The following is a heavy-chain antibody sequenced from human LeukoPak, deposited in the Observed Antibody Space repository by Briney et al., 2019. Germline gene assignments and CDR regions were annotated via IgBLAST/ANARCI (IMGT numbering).Heavy chain of an antibody. CDR3: ARVHCSGGSCYSSYYYYGMDV. D-gene: IGHD2-15*01. J-gene: IGHJ6*02. V-gene: IGHV3-11*01. CDR1: GFTLSDYY. Sequence: GGSLRLSCAASGFTLSDYYMSWVRQAPGKGLEWVSDISSSGSTIYYADSVKGPFTISTDNAKNSLYLHVNSLRAEDTAVYYCARVHCSGGSCYSSYYYYGMDVWGQGTTVTVSS. CDR2: ISSSGSTI.